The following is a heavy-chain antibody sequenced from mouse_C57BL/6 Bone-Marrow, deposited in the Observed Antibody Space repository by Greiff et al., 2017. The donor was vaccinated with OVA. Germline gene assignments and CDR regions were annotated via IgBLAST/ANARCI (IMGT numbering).Heavy chain of an antibody. V-gene: IGHV10-1*01. CDR1: GFSFNTYA. J-gene: IGHJ2*01. Sequence: DVMLVESGGGLVQPKGSLKLSCAASGFSFNTYAMNWVRQAPGKGLEWVARIRSKSNNYATYYADSVKDRFTISRDDSESMLYLQMNNLKTEDTAMYYCVRQVYYDYDVFDYWGQGTTLTVSS. CDR2: IRSKSNNYAT. D-gene: IGHD2-4*01. CDR3: VRQVYYDYDVFDY.